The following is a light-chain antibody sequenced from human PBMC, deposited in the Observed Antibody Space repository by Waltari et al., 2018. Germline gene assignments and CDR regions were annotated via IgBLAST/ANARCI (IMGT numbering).Light chain of an antibody. Sequence: QSALTQPASVSGSPGQSITISCTGTSSDVGGSNFVSWYQHHAGKAPKLMIYDVSKRPAGFFELFSGSKSGNTASLTISGLQAEEESDDYRSSHTSSSTVVFGGGTKLTVL. CDR3: SSHTSSSTVV. CDR1: SSDVGGSNF. V-gene: IGLV2-14*03. CDR2: DVS. J-gene: IGLJ2*01.